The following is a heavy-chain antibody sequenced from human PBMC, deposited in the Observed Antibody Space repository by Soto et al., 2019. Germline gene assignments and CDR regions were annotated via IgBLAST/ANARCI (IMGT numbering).Heavy chain of an antibody. D-gene: IGHD3-3*01. CDR2: ISTHNGNT. CDR3: AREGILGPFDAYDL. CDR1: TFTDSG. Sequence: ASVKVSCKASTFTDSGISWVRKAPGQGLEWMGWISTHNGNTIYAETFRGRVTMTLDTSTTTVYMEVRSLRSDDTAVYFCAREGILGPFDAYDLWGQGTMVTVSS. J-gene: IGHJ3*01. V-gene: IGHV1-18*04.